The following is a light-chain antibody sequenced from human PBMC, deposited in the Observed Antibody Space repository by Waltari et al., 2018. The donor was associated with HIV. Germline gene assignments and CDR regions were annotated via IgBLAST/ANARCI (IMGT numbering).Light chain of an antibody. CDR3: QSIDRSGSYII. CDR2: KDR. Sequence: SYELTQPPSLSVSPGQTARITCSGDALSMQYGYWYQQKPGQAPVLVIYKDRERSSGIPGRFSGSSSGTTVTLTISGAQAEDEAAYFCQSIDRSGSYIIFGGGTKLTVL. CDR1: ALSMQY. J-gene: IGLJ2*01. V-gene: IGLV3-25*03.